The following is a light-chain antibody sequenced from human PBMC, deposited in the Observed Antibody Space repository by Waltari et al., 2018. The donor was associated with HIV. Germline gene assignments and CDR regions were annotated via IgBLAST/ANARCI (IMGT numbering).Light chain of an antibody. Sequence: QSALTQPASVSGSPGQSITISCTGTISAFGYYISVSWYQHHPGKAPTVMIYEVSNRPPGVSDRFSGSKSGNTASLTISGLQAEDEADYFCTSYISSSSPVFGGGTKLTVL. J-gene: IGLJ3*02. V-gene: IGLV2-14*01. CDR3: TSYISSSSPV. CDR1: ISAFGYYIS. CDR2: EVS.